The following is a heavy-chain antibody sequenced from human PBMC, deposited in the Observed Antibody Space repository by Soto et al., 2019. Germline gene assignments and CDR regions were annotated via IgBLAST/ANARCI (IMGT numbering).Heavy chain of an antibody. V-gene: IGHV5-10-1*01. Sequence: EALKISCNGPGYSFTCYWISWVRPMPGKGLECMGRSDPSNADTNYGPSFQGHVTITTDKSITTAYLKWSSLQASDTAMDYYTRHASGSFGELFQNYYSMDVWGQGTTVTVSS. CDR1: GYSFTCYW. D-gene: IGHD3-10*01. CDR2: SDPSNADT. CDR3: TRHASGSFGELFQNYYSMDV. J-gene: IGHJ6*02.